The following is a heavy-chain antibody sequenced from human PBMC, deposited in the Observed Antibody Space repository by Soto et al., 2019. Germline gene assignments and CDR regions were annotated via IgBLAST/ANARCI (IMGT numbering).Heavy chain of an antibody. V-gene: IGHV3-23*01. D-gene: IGHD1-26*01. CDR3: AKDVGGSYYYYYYYYMDV. J-gene: IGHJ6*03. CDR2: ISGSGGST. CDR1: GFTFSSYA. Sequence: GGSLRLSCAASGFTFSSYAMSWVRQAPGKGLEWVSAISGSGGSTYYADSVKGRFTISRDNSKNTLYLQMNSLRAEDTAVYYCAKDVGGSYYYYYYYYMDVWGKGTTVTVSS.